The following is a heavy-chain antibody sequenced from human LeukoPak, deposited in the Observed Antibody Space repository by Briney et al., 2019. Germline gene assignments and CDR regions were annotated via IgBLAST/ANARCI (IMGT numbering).Heavy chain of an antibody. CDR2: IYYSGNT. J-gene: IGHJ2*01. V-gene: IGHV4-59*01. D-gene: IGHD3-22*01. CDR3: ARDRDSSGLRDFDL. CDR1: GGSISSYY. Sequence: SETLSLTCTVSGGSISSYYWSWLRHPPGKGLEWIGYIYYSGNTNSISIDTSKNQFSLQLSSVTAADTAVYYCARDRDSSGLRDFDLWGRGTLVTVSA.